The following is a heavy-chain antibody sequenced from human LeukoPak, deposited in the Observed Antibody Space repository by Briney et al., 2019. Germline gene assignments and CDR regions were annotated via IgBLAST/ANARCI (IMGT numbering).Heavy chain of an antibody. CDR1: SGSISNYY. D-gene: IGHD3-16*02. Sequence: SETLSLTCTVSSGSISNYYWSWIRQPAGKGLEWIGRIYTSGSTNYNPSLKSRVTISVDTSKNQFSLKLSSVTAADTAVYYCASSGSYRQITYWGQGTLVTVSS. J-gene: IGHJ4*02. CDR2: IYTSGST. CDR3: ASSGSYRQITY. V-gene: IGHV4-4*07.